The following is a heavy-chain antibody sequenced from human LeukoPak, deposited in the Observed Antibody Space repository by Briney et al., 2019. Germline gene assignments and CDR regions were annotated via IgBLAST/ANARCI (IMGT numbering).Heavy chain of an antibody. CDR3: ARRYDFWSGYYGWFDP. CDR1: GFTFNNYY. J-gene: IGHJ5*02. Sequence: PGGSLRLSCAASGFTFNNYYMSWIRRAPGKGLEWISYISISGYSTYYADSVKGRFTISRDNAKNSLYLQMNNLRPEDTAFYYCARRYDFWSGYYGWFDPWGQGTLVTVPS. V-gene: IGHV3-11*04. CDR2: ISISGYST. D-gene: IGHD3-3*01.